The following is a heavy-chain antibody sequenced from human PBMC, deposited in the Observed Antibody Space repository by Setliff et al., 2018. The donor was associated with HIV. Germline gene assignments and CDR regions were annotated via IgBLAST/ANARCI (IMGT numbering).Heavy chain of an antibody. CDR3: ARDKGGLGIGGYYYYYMDV. CDR2: IYSDGSST. D-gene: IGHD7-27*01. J-gene: IGHJ6*03. Sequence: PGGSLRLSCAASGFTFSSYAMSWVRQAPGKGLEWVSFIYSDGSSTYYADFVKGRFTISRDNFKNTLYLQMNSLRAEDTAVYYCARDKGGLGIGGYYYYYMDVWGKGTTVTVSS. CDR1: GFTFSSYA. V-gene: IGHV3-23*03.